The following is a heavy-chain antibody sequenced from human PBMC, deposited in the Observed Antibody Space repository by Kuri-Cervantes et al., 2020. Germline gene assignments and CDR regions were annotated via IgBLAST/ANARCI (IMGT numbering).Heavy chain of an antibody. Sequence: GESLKTSCAASGFTFSSYGMHWVRQAPGKGLEWVAVISYDGSNKYYADSVKGRFTISRDNSKNTLYLQMNSLRAEDTAVYYCANGLSGGYSSGWHFGINVSWGQGTLVTVSS. J-gene: IGHJ4*02. D-gene: IGHD6-19*01. V-gene: IGHV3-30*18. CDR1: GFTFSSYG. CDR3: ANGLSGGYSSGWHFGINVS. CDR2: ISYDGSNK.